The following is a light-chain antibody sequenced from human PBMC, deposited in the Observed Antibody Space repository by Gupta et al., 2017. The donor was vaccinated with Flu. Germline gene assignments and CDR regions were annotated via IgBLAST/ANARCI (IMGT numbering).Light chain of an antibody. J-gene: IGLJ3*02. CDR2: SND. CDR1: SSNIGSRS. CDR3: ATWDDGLSGRV. Sequence: QSVLTQPPSASGTPGQRVAISCSGSSSNIGSRSVSWYQQVPGTAPKLLIYSNDQRPSGVPARFSGSKSGTSASLAISGLRSEDEADYYCATWDDGLSGRVFGGGTKLTVL. V-gene: IGLV1-47*02.